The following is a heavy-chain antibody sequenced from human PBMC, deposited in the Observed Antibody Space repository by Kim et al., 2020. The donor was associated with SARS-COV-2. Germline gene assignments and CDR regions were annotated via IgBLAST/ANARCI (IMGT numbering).Heavy chain of an antibody. Sequence: GGSLRLSCAASGFTFSSYSMNWVRQAPGKGLEWVSYISSSSSTIYYADSVKGRFTISRDNAKNSLYLQMNSLRAEDTAVYYCARGDYGDNFYYGMDVWGQGTTVTVSS. CDR1: GFTFSSYS. V-gene: IGHV3-48*04. CDR3: ARGDYGDNFYYGMDV. CDR2: ISSSSSTI. D-gene: IGHD4-17*01. J-gene: IGHJ6*02.